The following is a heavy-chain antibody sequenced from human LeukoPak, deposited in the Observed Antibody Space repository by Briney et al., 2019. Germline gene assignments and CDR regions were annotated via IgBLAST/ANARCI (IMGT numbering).Heavy chain of an antibody. CDR2: IYSGGST. CDR3: ARSLVGAYPSFDY. Sequence: GGSLRLSCAASGFTVSSNYMSWVRQAPRKGLEWVSVIYSGGSTYYADSVKGRFTISRDNSKNTLYLQMNSLRAEDTAVYYCARSLVGAYPSFDYWGQGTLVTVSS. CDR1: GFTVSSNY. J-gene: IGHJ4*02. D-gene: IGHD1-26*01. V-gene: IGHV3-66*01.